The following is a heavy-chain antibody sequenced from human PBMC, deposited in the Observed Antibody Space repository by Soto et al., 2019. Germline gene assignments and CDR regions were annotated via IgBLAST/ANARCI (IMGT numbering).Heavy chain of an antibody. Sequence: PSETLSLTCSVSGDSITTNGYYWGWIRQPPGKGLQWIGNVYWTGSTFSHPSLTSRVFISVDTSKNEFSLRLTSVTAADTAVYYCARSHYTYGLLIDYWGPGTLDTVSS. CDR2: VYWTGST. V-gene: IGHV4-39*01. CDR3: ARSHYTYGLLIDY. CDR1: GDSITTNGYY. D-gene: IGHD2-8*01. J-gene: IGHJ4*02.